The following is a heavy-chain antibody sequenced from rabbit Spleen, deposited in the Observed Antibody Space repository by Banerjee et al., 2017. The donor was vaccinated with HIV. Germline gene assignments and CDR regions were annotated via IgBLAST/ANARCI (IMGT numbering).Heavy chain of an antibody. D-gene: IGHD4-1*01. J-gene: IGHJ4*01. CDR3: ARDLAGVIGCNLNV. V-gene: IGHV1S40*01. CDR2: INVATGKG. Sequence: QTLEESGGDLVKHGASLTLTCTVSGFSFSNKAVMCWVRQAPGKGLEWISCINVATGKGVYANWAKGRFTISKTSSTTVTLQMPSLTAADTATYFCARDLAGVIGCNLNVWGQGTLVTVS. CDR1: GFSFSNKAV.